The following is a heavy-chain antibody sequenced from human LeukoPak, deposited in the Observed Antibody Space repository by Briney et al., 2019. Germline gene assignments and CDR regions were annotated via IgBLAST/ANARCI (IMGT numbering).Heavy chain of an antibody. D-gene: IGHD1-14*01. J-gene: IGHJ5*02. Sequence: PGGSLRLSCAASRFTFSSYEMNWVRQAPGKALEWISYISISTNTIYYGDSVKGRFTISRDNAKNSLYLQMNSLRVEDTAVYYCARRTGGWFDPWGQGTLVTVSS. CDR2: ISISTNTI. V-gene: IGHV3-48*03. CDR3: ARRTGGWFDP. CDR1: RFTFSSYE.